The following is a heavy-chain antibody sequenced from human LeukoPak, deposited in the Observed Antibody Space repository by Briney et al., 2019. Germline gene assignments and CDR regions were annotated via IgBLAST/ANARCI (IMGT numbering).Heavy chain of an antibody. V-gene: IGHV6-1*01. J-gene: IGHJ5*02. CDR2: TYYRSTWYN. D-gene: IGHD2-2*01. CDR1: GDSVSGNSVT. Sequence: SQTLSLTCAISGDSVSGNSVTWDWVRQSPSRGLGWLGRTYYRSTWYNDYAVSVRGRITVNPDTSKNQFSLHLNSVTPEDTAVYYCARRLTQYDCFDPWGQGILVTVSS. CDR3: ARRLTQYDCFDP.